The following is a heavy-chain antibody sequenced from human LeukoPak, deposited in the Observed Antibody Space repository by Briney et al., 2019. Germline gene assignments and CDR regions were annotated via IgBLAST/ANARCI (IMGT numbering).Heavy chain of an antibody. CDR3: AKGDGELIY. D-gene: IGHD3-10*01. CDR1: GFTFDDYA. CDR2: ISWNSGSI. V-gene: IGHV3-9*01. J-gene: IGHJ4*02. Sequence: HPGGSLRLSCAASGFTFDDYAMHWVRQAPGKGLEWVSGISWNSGSIGYADSVKGRFTISRDNAKNSLYLQMNSLRAEDTALYYCAKGDGELIYWGQGTLVTVSS.